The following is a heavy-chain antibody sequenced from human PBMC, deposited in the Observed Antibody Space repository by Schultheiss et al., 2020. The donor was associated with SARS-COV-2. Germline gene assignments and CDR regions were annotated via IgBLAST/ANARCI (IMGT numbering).Heavy chain of an antibody. CDR3: ARVLTSVFDP. CDR2: IYYSGST. V-gene: IGHV4-34*01. Sequence: SETLSLTCAVYGGSFSGYYWSWIRQPPGKGLEWIGSIYYSGSTYYNPSLKSRVTISVDTSKNQFSLKLSSVTAADTAVYYCARVLTSVFDPWGQGTLVTVSS. CDR1: GGSFSGYY. J-gene: IGHJ5*02.